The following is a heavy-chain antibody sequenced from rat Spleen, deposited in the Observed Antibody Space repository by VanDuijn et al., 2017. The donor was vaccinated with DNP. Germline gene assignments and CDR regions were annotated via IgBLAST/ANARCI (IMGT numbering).Heavy chain of an antibody. D-gene: IGHD1-11*01. Sequence: EVQLVESGGGLVQPGRSLKLSCVASGFTFNKYWMTWIRQAPGEGLEWVASIINTGDNTYYPGSVKGRFTISRDNAKSTLYLQMNSLRSEDTATYYCATTTTEGMRFAYWGQGVMVTVSS. J-gene: IGHJ2*01. V-gene: IGHV5-31*01. CDR1: GFTFNKYW. CDR3: ATTTTEGMRFAY. CDR2: IINTGDNT.